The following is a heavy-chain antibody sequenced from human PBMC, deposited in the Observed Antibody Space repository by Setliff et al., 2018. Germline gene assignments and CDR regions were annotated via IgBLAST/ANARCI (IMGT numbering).Heavy chain of an antibody. D-gene: IGHD2-2*01. J-gene: IGHJ4*02. CDR1: GFTFTSSA. CDR2: IVVASGNT. V-gene: IGHV1-58*02. Sequence: SVKVSCKASGFTFTSSAIQWVRQARGGRLEWIGWIVVASGNTNYAQKFQERVTITRDMSTNTAYMELSSLRSDDTAVYYCARSETCHSTHCSPYGYWGQGTPVTVSS. CDR3: ARSETCHSTHCSPYGY.